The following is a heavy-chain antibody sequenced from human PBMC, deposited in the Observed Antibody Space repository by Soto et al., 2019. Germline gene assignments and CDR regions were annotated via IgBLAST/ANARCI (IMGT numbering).Heavy chain of an antibody. J-gene: IGHJ1*01. CDR2: IYYAGTT. Sequence: SETLSLTCTVSDGSLSPNYWSWIRQPPGKGLEWIGYIYYAGTTTYNPSLQSRVSISLDTSKNEVSLKLTSVTAADTAVYFCARLGACYRDRDCWGKGTLGT. V-gene: IGHV4-59*08. D-gene: IGHD3-16*02. CDR1: DGSLSPNY. CDR3: ARLGACYRDRDC.